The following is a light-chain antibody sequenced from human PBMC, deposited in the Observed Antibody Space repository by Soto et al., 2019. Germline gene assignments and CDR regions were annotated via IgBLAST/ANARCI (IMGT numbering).Light chain of an antibody. CDR3: QQYNNWPPLT. Sequence: EIVMTQSPATLSVSTGEGVTLXXRAGQSVRSNLAWYQQKPGQAPRLXXYGASTRAPGIPARFSGSGSGTEFTLTISSLQSEDVAVYYCQQYNNWPPLTFGGGTKVDIK. CDR2: GAS. V-gene: IGKV3-15*01. J-gene: IGKJ4*01. CDR1: QSVRSN.